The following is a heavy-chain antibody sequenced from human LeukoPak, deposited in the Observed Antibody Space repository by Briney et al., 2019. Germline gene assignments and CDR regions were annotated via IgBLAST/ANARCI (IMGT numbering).Heavy chain of an antibody. D-gene: IGHD1-26*01. J-gene: IGHJ4*02. CDR2: INHSGST. Sequence: KASETLSLTCAVYGGSFSGYYGSWIRQPPGKGLEWIGEINHSGSTNYNPSLKSRVAISLDKSSNQFSLRLMSVTAADTAMYFCAREEMPGKFDYWGQGILVTVSS. CDR3: AREEMPGKFDY. V-gene: IGHV4-34*01. CDR1: GGSFSGYY.